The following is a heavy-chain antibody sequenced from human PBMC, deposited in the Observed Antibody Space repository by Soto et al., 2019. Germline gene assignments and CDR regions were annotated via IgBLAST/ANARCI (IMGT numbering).Heavy chain of an antibody. CDR3: ARSQRVSPTPHLDP. CDR1: GGSISSINW. D-gene: IGHD6-13*01. Sequence: SETLSLTCGVSGGSISSINWWSWVRQSPGKGLEWIGEIYHDGSTNYNPSLKSRVNISVEKSKNQFSLKVTSVTAADTAVYYCARSQRVSPTPHLDPWGQGTLVTVYS. J-gene: IGHJ5*02. CDR2: IYHDGST. V-gene: IGHV4-4*02.